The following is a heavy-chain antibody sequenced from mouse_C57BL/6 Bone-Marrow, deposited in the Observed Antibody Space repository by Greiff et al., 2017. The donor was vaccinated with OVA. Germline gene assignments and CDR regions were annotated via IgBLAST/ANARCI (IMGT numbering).Heavy chain of an antibody. CDR1: GFTFSDYG. D-gene: IGHD1-1*01. J-gene: IGHJ4*01. CDR2: ISSGSSTI. CDR3: ARTVVATDYAMDD. V-gene: IGHV5-17*01. Sequence: EVMLVESGGGLVKPGGSLKLSCAASGFTFSDYGMHWVRQAPEKGLEWVAYISSGSSTIYYADTVKGRFTISRDNAKNTQFLQMTSLRSEDTAMYNCARTVVATDYAMDDWGKGTSVTVSS.